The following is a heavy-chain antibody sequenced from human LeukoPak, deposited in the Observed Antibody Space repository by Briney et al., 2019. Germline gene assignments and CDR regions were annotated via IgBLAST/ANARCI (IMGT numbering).Heavy chain of an antibody. D-gene: IGHD3-22*01. Sequence: PGGSVRLSCAASGFTFSSYGMSWVRQAPGKGLEWVSAINGSGGSTYYADSVKGRFTISRDNSKNTLYLQMNSLRAEDTAVYYCAKYSIHYYDSSGHLDYWGQGTLVTVSS. CDR1: GFTFSSYG. V-gene: IGHV3-23*01. CDR2: INGSGGST. CDR3: AKYSIHYYDSSGHLDY. J-gene: IGHJ4*02.